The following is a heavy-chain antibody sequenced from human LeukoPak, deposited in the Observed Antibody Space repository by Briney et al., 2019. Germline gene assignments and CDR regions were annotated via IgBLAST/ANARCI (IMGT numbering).Heavy chain of an antibody. D-gene: IGHD2-21*02. CDR2: ISWNSGSV. CDR3: AKDVVVTATTRSYFDY. J-gene: IGHJ4*02. V-gene: IGHV3-9*01. Sequence: GRSLRLSCAASGFTFDDYAMHWVRQAPGKGLEWVSGISWNSGSVGYADSVKGRFTIPRDNAKNSLYLQMNSLRAEDTALYYCAKDVVVTATTRSYFDYWGQGTLVTVSS. CDR1: GFTFDDYA.